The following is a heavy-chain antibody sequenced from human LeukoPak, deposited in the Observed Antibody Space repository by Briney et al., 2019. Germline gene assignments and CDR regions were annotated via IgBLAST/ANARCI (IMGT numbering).Heavy chain of an antibody. CDR2: IFRDGST. CDR1: GFNVRTSY. CDR3: ARDFFDFWSGSWV. D-gene: IGHD3-3*01. Sequence: GGSLRLSCAVSGFNVRTSYMSWVRQAPGKGLEWVSVIFRDGSTYYGDSVRGRFSISRDNSKDMVYLQMNNLRAEGTAVYFCARDFFDFWSGSWVWGQGTLVTVSS. V-gene: IGHV3-53*01. J-gene: IGHJ4*02.